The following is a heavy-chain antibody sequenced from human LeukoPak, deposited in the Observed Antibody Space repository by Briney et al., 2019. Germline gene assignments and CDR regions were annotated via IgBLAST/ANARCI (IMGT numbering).Heavy chain of an antibody. CDR2: INHSGST. Sequence: SETLSLTCAVYGGSFSGYYWSWIRQPPGKGLEWIGEINHSGSTNYNPSLKSRVTISVDTSKNQFSLKLSSVTAADTAAYYCASAVGDSGSYWAFDIWGQGTMVTVSS. V-gene: IGHV4-34*01. CDR3: ASAVGDSGSYWAFDI. D-gene: IGHD1-26*01. CDR1: GGSFSGYY. J-gene: IGHJ3*02.